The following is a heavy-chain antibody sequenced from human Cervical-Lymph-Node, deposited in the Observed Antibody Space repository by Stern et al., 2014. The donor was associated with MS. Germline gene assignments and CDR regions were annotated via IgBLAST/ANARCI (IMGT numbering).Heavy chain of an antibody. CDR1: GFSFSNFG. CDR3: ARDTRRHLYHYGMDV. D-gene: IGHD3-3*02. J-gene: IGHJ6*02. CDR2: IWYDGSNK. Sequence: VQLVESGGGVVQPGRSLRLSCAATGFSFSNFGMHWVRQAPGKGLEWVAIIWYDGSNKCYADSVKVRFTISRDNSNNTLSLQMNSLRAEDTAVYYCARDTRRHLYHYGMDVWGQGTTVTVSS. V-gene: IGHV3-33*01.